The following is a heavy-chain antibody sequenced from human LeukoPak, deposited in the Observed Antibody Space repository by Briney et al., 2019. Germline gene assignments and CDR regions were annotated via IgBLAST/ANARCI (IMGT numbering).Heavy chain of an antibody. Sequence: ASVKVSCKASGYTFTSYGISWVRQAPGQGLEWMGWISAYYGNTNYAQKLQGRVTMTTDTSASTAYMELRSLRSDDTAVYYCARDQRGYSYGLFDYWGQGTLVTVSS. CDR1: GYTFTSYG. J-gene: IGHJ4*02. V-gene: IGHV1-18*01. D-gene: IGHD5-18*01. CDR2: ISAYYGNT. CDR3: ARDQRGYSYGLFDY.